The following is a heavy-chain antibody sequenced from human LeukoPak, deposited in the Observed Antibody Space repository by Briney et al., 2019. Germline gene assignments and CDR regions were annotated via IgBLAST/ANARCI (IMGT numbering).Heavy chain of an antibody. J-gene: IGHJ4*02. CDR3: ARGPIVGITETKGYFDY. CDR2: IGTAADT. CDR1: GFTFSSYD. Sequence: GGSLRLSCAASGFTFSSYDMHWVRQATGRGLEWVSSIGTAADTYYPGSVKGRFTISRENTKNSLYLQMNSLRVGDTAVYYCARGPIVGITETKGYFDYWGQGILVTVSS. D-gene: IGHD1-7*01. V-gene: IGHV3-13*01.